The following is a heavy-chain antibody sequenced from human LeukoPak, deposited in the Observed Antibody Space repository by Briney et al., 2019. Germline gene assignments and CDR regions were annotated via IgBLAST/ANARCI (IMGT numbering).Heavy chain of an antibody. J-gene: IGHJ4*02. D-gene: IGHD3-22*01. CDR1: GGSISSYY. CDR3: ARVDGSADY. Sequence: KSSETLSLTCTVSGGSISSYYWSWIRQPPGKGLEWIGYIYYSGSTNYNPSLKGRVTISVDTSKNQFSLKLSSVTAADTAVYFCARVDGSADYWGQGTLVTVSS. V-gene: IGHV4-59*01. CDR2: IYYSGST.